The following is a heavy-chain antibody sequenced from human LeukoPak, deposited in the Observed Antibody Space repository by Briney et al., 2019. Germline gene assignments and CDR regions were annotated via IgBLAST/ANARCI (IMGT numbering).Heavy chain of an antibody. D-gene: IGHD1-26*01. J-gene: IGHJ4*02. CDR2: FHHSGST. CDR1: GGSISSSGYY. CDR3: ARRYGEWEPPFDY. V-gene: IGHV4-61*05. Sequence: SETLSLTCTVSGGSISSSGYYWTWIRQSPGKGMEWIGFFHHSGSTNYNPSFKSRVTISVDTSKNQFSLKLSSVTAADTAVYYCARRYGEWEPPFDYWGQGTLVTVSS.